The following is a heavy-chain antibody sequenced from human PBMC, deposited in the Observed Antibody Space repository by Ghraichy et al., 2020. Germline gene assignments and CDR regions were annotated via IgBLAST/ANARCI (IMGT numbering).Heavy chain of an antibody. CDR2: ISSSSSTI. J-gene: IGHJ6*02. CDR1: GFTFSSYS. CDR3: ARDSLWFGEFIVRPYYYGMDV. Sequence: GGSLRLSCAASGFTFSSYSMNWVRQAPGKGLEWVSYISSSSSTIYYADSVKGRFTISRDNAKNSLYLQMNSLRDEDTAVYYGARDSLWFGEFIVRPYYYGMDVWGQGTTVTVSS. V-gene: IGHV3-48*02. D-gene: IGHD3-10*01.